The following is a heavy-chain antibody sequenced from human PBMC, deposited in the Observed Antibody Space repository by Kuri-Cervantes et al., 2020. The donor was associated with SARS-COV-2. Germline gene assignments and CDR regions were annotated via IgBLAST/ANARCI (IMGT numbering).Heavy chain of an antibody. D-gene: IGHD3-10*01. CDR2: ISGSGGST. V-gene: IGHV3-23*01. CDR3: AKLQAGVGYFDC. CDR1: GFTFSSYA. Sequence: GESLKISCAASGFTFSSYAMSWVRQAPGKGLEWVSAISGSGGSTYYADSVKGRFTISRDNSKNTLFLQMHSLRAEDTAVYYCAKLQAGVGYFDCWGRGALVTVSS. J-gene: IGHJ4*02.